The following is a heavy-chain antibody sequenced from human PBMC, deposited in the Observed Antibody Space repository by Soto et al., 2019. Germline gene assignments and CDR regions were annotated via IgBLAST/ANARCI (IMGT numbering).Heavy chain of an antibody. CDR1: GFTFSSYS. J-gene: IGHJ3*02. V-gene: IGHV3-21*01. CDR3: ARDGIAARTLDAFDI. Sequence: EVQLVESGGGLVQPGGSLRLSCAASGFTFSSYSMNWVRQAPGKGLEWVSSISSSSSYIYYADSVKGRFTISRDNAKNSLYLQMNSLRAEDTAVYYCARDGIAARTLDAFDIWGQGTMVTVSS. D-gene: IGHD6-6*01. CDR2: ISSSSSYI.